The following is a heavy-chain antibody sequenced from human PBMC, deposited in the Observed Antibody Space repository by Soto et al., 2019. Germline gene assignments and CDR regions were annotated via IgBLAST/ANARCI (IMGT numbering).Heavy chain of an antibody. CDR3: ARHYGDYYYYYGMDV. Sequence: SETLSLTCTVSGGSISSYYWSWLRQPPGKGLEWIGSIYYNGSTYYNPSLKSRVTISVDTSKNQFSLKLSSVTAADTAVYYCARHYGDYYYYYGMDVWGQGTTVTVSS. D-gene: IGHD4-17*01. CDR2: IYYNGST. J-gene: IGHJ6*02. V-gene: IGHV4-59*05. CDR1: GGSISSYY.